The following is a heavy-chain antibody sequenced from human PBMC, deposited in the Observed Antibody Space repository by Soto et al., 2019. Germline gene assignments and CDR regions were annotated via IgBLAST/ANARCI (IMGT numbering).Heavy chain of an antibody. CDR3: ARRDIRFLEWLSREFYYYGMDV. CDR2: IIPIFGTA. D-gene: IGHD3-3*01. CDR1: GGTFSSYA. J-gene: IGHJ6*02. V-gene: IGHV1-69*13. Sequence: SVKVSCKASGGTFSSYAISWVRQAPGQGLEWMVGIIPIFGTANYAQKFQGRVTITADESTSTAYMELSSLRSEDTAVYYCARRDIRFLEWLSREFYYYGMDVWGQGTTVTVSS.